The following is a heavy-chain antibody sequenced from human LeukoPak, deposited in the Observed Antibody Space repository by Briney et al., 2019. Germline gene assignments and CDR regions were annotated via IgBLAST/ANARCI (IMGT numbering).Heavy chain of an antibody. CDR3: AKRGIVIRAVIIIGFHKEAYYFDY. D-gene: IGHD3-10*01. CDR1: GFTFDDYA. Sequence: GGSLRLSCAASGFTFDDYAMHWVRPAPGKGLEWVSLISGDGGSTYYADSVKGRFTISRDNSKNSLYLQMNSLIVEDTAVYCAKRGIVIRAVIIIGFHKEAYYFDYWGQGILVTVSS. CDR2: ISGDGGST. V-gene: IGHV3-43*02. J-gene: IGHJ4*02.